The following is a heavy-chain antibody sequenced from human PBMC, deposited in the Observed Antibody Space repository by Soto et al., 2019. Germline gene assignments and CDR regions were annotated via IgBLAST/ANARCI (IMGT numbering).Heavy chain of an antibody. CDR1: GGSISSGGYY. Sequence: SETLSLTCTVSGGSISSGGYYWSWIRQHPGKGLEWIGYIYYSGSTYYNPSLKSRVTISVDTSKNQFSLKLSSVTAADTAVYYCARRLDYDILTGYYSAFDYWGQGTLVTVSS. V-gene: IGHV4-31*03. CDR3: ARRLDYDILTGYYSAFDY. D-gene: IGHD3-9*01. J-gene: IGHJ4*02. CDR2: IYYSGST.